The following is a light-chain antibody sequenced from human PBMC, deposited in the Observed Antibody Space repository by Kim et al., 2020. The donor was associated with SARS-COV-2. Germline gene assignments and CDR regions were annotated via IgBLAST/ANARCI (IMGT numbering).Light chain of an antibody. CDR3: SSYAGPNRLGV. CDR1: SSDVCSYTF. V-gene: IGLV2-8*01. J-gene: IGLJ3*02. Sequence: QPFTIFSTGTSSDVCSYTFFSRYQHHPGKAPKLIIYEVTERPSGVPDRFSGSKSGNTASLTVSGLQSEDEAVYYCSSYAGPNRLGVFGGGTELTVL. CDR2: EVT.